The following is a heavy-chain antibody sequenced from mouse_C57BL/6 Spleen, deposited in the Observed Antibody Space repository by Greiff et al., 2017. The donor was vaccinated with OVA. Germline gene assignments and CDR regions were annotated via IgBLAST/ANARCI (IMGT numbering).Heavy chain of an antibody. V-gene: IGHV5-17*01. D-gene: IGHD1-1*01. Sequence: EVKLVESGGGLVKPGGSLKLSCAASGFTFSDYGMHWVRQAPEKGLEWVAYISSGSSTIYYADTVKGRFTISRDNANHTLFLQMTSLRSEDTALYYCAKARLRSFYAMDDWGQGTSGTVSS. J-gene: IGHJ4*01. CDR2: ISSGSSTI. CDR3: AKARLRSFYAMDD. CDR1: GFTFSDYG.